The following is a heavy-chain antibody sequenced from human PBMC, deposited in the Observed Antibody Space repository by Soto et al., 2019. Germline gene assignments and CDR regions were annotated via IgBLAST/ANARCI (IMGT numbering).Heavy chain of an antibody. CDR3: ARGQLSYDYVWGSYVR. CDR2: ISYDGSNK. J-gene: IGHJ4*02. CDR1: GFTFSSYA. D-gene: IGHD3-16*01. V-gene: IGHV3-30-3*01. Sequence: PGGSLRLSCAASGFTFSSYAMHWVRQAPGRGLEWVAVISYDGSNKYYADSVKGRFTISRDNSKNTLYLQMNSLRAEDTAVYYCARGQLSYDYVWGSYVRWGQGTLVTVSS.